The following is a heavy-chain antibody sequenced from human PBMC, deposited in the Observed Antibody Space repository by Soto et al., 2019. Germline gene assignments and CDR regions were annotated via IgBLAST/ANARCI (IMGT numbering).Heavy chain of an antibody. J-gene: IGHJ4*02. D-gene: IGHD7-27*01. Sequence: QVQLVQSGGEVKKPGASVMVSCKASGYTFTRYGITWVRQAPGQGLEWVGWVSAYNGDTNYAQKFQGRVTMTTDRSTITGYMELRSLRYDDTAVYYWARLGTNPALIAYWGKGTLVTVSS. CDR1: GYTFTRYG. CDR3: ARLGTNPALIAY. CDR2: VSAYNGDT. V-gene: IGHV1-18*01.